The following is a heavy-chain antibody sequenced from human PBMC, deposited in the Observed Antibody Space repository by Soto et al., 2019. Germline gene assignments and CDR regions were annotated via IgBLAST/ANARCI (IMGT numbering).Heavy chain of an antibody. Sequence: QVPLVQSGAEVKKPGASVKVSCKASGYTFTSYGISWVRQAPGQGLEWMGWISAYNGNTNYAQKLQGRVTMTTDTSTSTAYMELRSLRSDDTAVYYCAIRYYCSSTSCSTPATRHYYGMDVWGQGTTVTVSS. CDR2: ISAYNGNT. CDR1: GYTFTSYG. D-gene: IGHD2-2*02. CDR3: AIRYYCSSTSCSTPATRHYYGMDV. V-gene: IGHV1-18*01. J-gene: IGHJ6*02.